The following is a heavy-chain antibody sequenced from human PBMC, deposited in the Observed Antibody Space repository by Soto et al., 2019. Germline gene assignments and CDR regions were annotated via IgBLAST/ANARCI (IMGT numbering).Heavy chain of an antibody. D-gene: IGHD6-19*01. J-gene: IGHJ5*02. CDR3: ARGAWRSSCWLLNWFDP. V-gene: IGHV4-34*01. CDR2: INHSGST. Sequence: SETLSLTCAVYGGSFSGYYWSWIRQPPGKGLEWIGEINHSGSTNYNPSLKSRVTISVDTSKNQFSLKLSSVTAADTAVYYCARGAWRSSCWLLNWFDPWGQGTLVTVSS. CDR1: GGSFSGYY.